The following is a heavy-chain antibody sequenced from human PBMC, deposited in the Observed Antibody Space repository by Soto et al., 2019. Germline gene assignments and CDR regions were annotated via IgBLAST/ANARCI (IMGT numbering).Heavy chain of an antibody. D-gene: IGHD2-8*02. V-gene: IGHV4-34*01. CDR2: INHSGST. CDR3: ARDKITGLFAY. Sequence: QVQLQQWGAGLLKPSATLSLTCAVYGGSFSGYYWTWIRQPPGTGLAWIGEINHSGSTNYNPSLKSRVTISVDTSKNQFSLKLTSVTAADTAVYYCARDKITGLFAYWGQGTLVTVSS. CDR1: GGSFSGYY. J-gene: IGHJ4*02.